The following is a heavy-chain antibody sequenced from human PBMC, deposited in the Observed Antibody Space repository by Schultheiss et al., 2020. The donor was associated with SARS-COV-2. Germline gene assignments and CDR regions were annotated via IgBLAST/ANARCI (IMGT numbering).Heavy chain of an antibody. CDR1: GFTFSSYW. Sequence: GGSLRLSCAASGFTFSSYWMSWVRQAPGKGLEWVANIKQDGSEKYYVDSVKGRFTISRDNAKNSLHLQMNSLRAEDTAVYYCARVYMGSSSSYFDYWGQGTLVTVSS. D-gene: IGHD6-6*01. V-gene: IGHV3-7*01. CDR3: ARVYMGSSSSYFDY. CDR2: IKQDGSEK. J-gene: IGHJ4*02.